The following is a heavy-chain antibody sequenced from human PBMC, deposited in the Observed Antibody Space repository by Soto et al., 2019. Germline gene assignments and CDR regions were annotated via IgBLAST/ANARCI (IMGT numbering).Heavy chain of an antibody. V-gene: IGHV1-18*01. J-gene: IGHJ3*02. CDR2: ISAYNGNT. Sequence: ASVKVSCKASGYTFTSYGISWVRQAPGQGLEWMGWISAYNGNTNYAQELQGRVTMTTDTSTSTAYMELRSPRSDDTAVYYCARAGMYDILTGYSASAFDIWGQGTMVTVSS. D-gene: IGHD3-9*01. CDR3: ARAGMYDILTGYSASAFDI. CDR1: GYTFTSYG.